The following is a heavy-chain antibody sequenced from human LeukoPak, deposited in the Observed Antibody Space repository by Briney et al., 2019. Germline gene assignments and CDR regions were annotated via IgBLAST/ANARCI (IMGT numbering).Heavy chain of an antibody. D-gene: IGHD6-19*01. V-gene: IGHV1-46*01. CDR3: ARGAVAGIMN. Sequence: ASVKVSCKASGYTFTSYGISWVRQAPGQGLEWMGIINPSGSSTSYAQKFQGRVTMTRDTSTSTVYMELSSLRSEDTAVYYCARGAVAGIMNWGQGTLVTVSS. CDR2: INPSGSST. CDR1: GYTFTSYG. J-gene: IGHJ4*02.